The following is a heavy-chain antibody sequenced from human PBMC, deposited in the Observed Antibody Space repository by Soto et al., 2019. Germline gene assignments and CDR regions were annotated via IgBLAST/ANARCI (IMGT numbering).Heavy chain of an antibody. J-gene: IGHJ6*02. D-gene: IGHD2-2*01. CDR1: GYSFTSYW. CDR2: IDPSDSYT. CDR3: ASREEVPAADYYYGMDV. Sequence: GESLKLSCRASGYSFTSYWISWVRQMPGKGLEWMGRIDPSDSYTNYSPSFQGHVTISADKSISTAYLQWSSLKASDTAMYYCASREEVPAADYYYGMDVWGQGTTVTVSS. V-gene: IGHV5-10-1*01.